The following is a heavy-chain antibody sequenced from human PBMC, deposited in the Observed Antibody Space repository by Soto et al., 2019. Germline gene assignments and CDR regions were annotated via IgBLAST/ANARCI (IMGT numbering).Heavy chain of an antibody. CDR1: GYTFTSYD. V-gene: IGHV1-8*01. CDR2: MNPNSGNT. D-gene: IGHD2-15*01. J-gene: IGHJ5*02. CDR3: ARVADIVVVVAAIDWFDP. Sequence: QVQLVQSGAEVKKPGASVKVSCKASGYTFTSYDINWVRQATGQGLEWMGWMNPNSGNTGYAQKFQGRVTMTRNTHIXTXFMELSSLRSEDTAVYYCARVADIVVVVAAIDWFDPWGQGTLVTVSS.